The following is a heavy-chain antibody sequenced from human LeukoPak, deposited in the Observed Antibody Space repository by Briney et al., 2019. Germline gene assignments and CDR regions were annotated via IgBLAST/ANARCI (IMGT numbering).Heavy chain of an antibody. CDR2: ISAYNGNT. Sequence: GASVKVSCKASGYTFTSYGISWVRQAPGQGLEWMGWISAYNGNTNYAQKLQGRVTMTTNTSTSTAYMELRSLRSDDTAVYYCARASTLVVITTHAPDYWGQGTLVTVSS. CDR1: GYTFTSYG. V-gene: IGHV1-18*01. D-gene: IGHD3-22*01. CDR3: ARASTLVVITTHAPDY. J-gene: IGHJ4*02.